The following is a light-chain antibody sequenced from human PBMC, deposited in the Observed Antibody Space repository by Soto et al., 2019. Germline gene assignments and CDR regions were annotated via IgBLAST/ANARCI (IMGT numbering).Light chain of an antibody. CDR3: QQYNSYRT. CDR2: KAS. CDR1: QSISSW. V-gene: IGKV1-5*03. J-gene: IGKJ1*01. Sequence: MTQSPATLSVSPGERVTITCRASQSISSWLAWYQQKPGKAPKLLIYKASSLESGVPSRFSGSGSGTEFTLTISSLQPDDFATYYCQQYNSYRTFGQGTKV.